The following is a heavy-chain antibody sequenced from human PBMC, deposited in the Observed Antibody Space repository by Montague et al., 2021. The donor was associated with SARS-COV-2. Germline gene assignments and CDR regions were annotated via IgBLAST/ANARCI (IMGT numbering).Heavy chain of an antibody. D-gene: IGHD4-17*01. J-gene: IGHJ4*02. V-gene: IGHV3-21*01. CDR2: ISSSSSYI. CDR3: ARTLTTVTSDYFDY. CDR1: GFTFSSYN. Sequence: SLRLSCAASGFTFSSYNMNWVRQAPGKGLEWVSSISSSSSYIYYADSVKGRFTISRDDAKKSLYLQMNSLRAEDTAVYYCARTLTTVTSDYFDYWGQGTLVTVSS.